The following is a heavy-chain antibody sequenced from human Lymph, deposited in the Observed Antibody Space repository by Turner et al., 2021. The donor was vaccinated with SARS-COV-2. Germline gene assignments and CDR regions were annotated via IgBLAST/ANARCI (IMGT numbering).Heavy chain of an antibody. V-gene: IGHV3-30-3*01. J-gene: IGHJ4*02. D-gene: IGHD6-19*01. CDR1: GFTFRSYA. CDR3: VRDVGGNFNY. Sequence: VELVESGGGVVQPGGSPSTSCASSGFTFRSYAMHGVRQAPGKGLEWVALISYDGSNKYCADSVKGRFTISRDNSKNTLYLQMNSLRAEDTAVYYCVRDVGGNFNYWGQGTLVTVSS. CDR2: ISYDGSNK.